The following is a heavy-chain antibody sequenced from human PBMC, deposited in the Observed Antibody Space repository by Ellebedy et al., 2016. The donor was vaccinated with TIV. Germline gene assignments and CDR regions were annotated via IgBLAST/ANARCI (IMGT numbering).Heavy chain of an antibody. CDR2: IYSSGSG. Sequence: MPSETLSLTCTVSGDSISGYYWSWIRQHPGKGLEWIGYIYSSGSGEYNPSLKSRVTMSVDTSRGQFSLRLNSVTAADTAVYYCARSGGWYTPYDYWGQGTLVTVSS. CDR3: ARSGGWYTPYDY. CDR1: GDSISGYY. J-gene: IGHJ4*02. V-gene: IGHV4-59*01. D-gene: IGHD6-19*01.